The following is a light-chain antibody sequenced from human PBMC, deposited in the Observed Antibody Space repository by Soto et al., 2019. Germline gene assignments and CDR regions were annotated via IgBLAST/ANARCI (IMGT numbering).Light chain of an antibody. CDR2: GAS. CDR1: QSISAN. CDR3: QQYNNCPQA. V-gene: IGKV3-15*01. J-gene: IGKJ1*01. Sequence: EIVMTQSPATLSVSPGDRATLSCRASQSISANLAWYQQKPGQTPRLLIYGASTRDSGVPAKFSGSGSGTEFTLTISSLQSEDFAVYYCQQYNNCPQAFGQGTKVEIK.